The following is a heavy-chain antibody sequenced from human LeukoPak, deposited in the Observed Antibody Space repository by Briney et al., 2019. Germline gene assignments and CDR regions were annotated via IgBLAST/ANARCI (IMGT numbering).Heavy chain of an antibody. CDR1: GFTFSSYA. CDR3: ANLYDSSGYQPGD. V-gene: IGHV3-23*01. CDR2: ISGSGGST. J-gene: IGHJ4*02. Sequence: QPGGSLRLSCAASGFTFSSYAMSWVRQAPGKGLEWVSAISGSGGSTYYADSVKGRFTISRDNSKNTLYLQMNSLRAEDTAVYYCANLYDSSGYQPGDRGQGTLVTVSS. D-gene: IGHD3-22*01.